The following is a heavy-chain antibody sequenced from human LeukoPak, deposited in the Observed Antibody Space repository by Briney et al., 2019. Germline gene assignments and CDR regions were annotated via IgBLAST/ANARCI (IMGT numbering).Heavy chain of an antibody. D-gene: IGHD1-7*01. V-gene: IGHV3-23*01. J-gene: IGHJ4*02. CDR1: GFTFSSYA. Sequence: GGSLRLSCAVSGFTFSSYALSWVRQAPGKGLKWVSTIGSGGGRTYYADSVKGRFTISRDNAKNSLYLQMNSLRAEDTAVYYCARANNWNYMGYWGQGTLVTVSS. CDR3: ARANNWNYMGY. CDR2: IGSGGGRT.